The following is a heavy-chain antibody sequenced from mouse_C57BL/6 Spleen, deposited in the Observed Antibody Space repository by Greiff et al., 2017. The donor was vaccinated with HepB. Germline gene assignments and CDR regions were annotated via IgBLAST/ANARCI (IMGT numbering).Heavy chain of an antibody. CDR1: GYTFTSYT. V-gene: IGHV1-4*01. CDR2: INPSSGYT. D-gene: IGHD3-1*01. CDR3: ARGGHEDFDY. J-gene: IGHJ2*01. Sequence: QVQLQQSGAELARPGASVKMSCKASGYTFTSYTMHWVKQRPGQGLEWIGYINPSSGYTKYNQKFKDKATLTADKSSSTAYMQLSSLTSEDSAVYYCARGGHEDFDYWGQGTTLTVSS.